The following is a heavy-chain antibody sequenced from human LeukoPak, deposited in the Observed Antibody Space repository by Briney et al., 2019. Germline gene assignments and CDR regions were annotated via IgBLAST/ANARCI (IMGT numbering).Heavy chain of an antibody. CDR3: ARSISTGGFRLDY. Sequence: SQTLSLTCALAGDSVSSNSAAWNWIWQSPSRGLEWLGRTYYRSKWYFDYAVSVEGRITINPDTSKNQFSLHLNSSTPEDTAVYYCARSISTGGFRLDYWGQGTLVTVSS. CDR2: TYYRSKWYF. D-gene: IGHD2-2*01. J-gene: IGHJ4*02. V-gene: IGHV6-1*01. CDR1: GDSVSSNSAA.